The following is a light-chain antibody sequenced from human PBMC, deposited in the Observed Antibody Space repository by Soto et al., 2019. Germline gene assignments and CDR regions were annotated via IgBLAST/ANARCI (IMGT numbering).Light chain of an antibody. CDR1: SSDVGGYNY. Sequence: QSAPTQPPSASGSPGQSVTISCTGTSSDVGGYNYVSWYQQHPGKAPKLTIYEVSKRPSGVPDRFSGSKSGNTASLTVSGLQAEDEADYYCSSYAGSNSYVFGTGTKVTVL. CDR2: EVS. J-gene: IGLJ1*01. CDR3: SSYAGSNSYV. V-gene: IGLV2-8*01.